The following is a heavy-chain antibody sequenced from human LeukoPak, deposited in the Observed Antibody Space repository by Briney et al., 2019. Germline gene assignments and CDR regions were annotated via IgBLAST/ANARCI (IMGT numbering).Heavy chain of an antibody. CDR3: ARARNNYDRSGFSALDY. CDR2: IWYDGSNK. J-gene: IGHJ4*02. D-gene: IGHD3-22*01. CDR1: GVAFDSHG. Sequence: GGSLRLSCAASGVAFDSHGMHWVRQAPGKGLEWGAGIWYDGSNKDYADSVKGRFTISRDNSKNTLYLQMTSLRAEDTAVYYCARARNNYDRSGFSALDYWGQGTLVTVSS. V-gene: IGHV3-33*01.